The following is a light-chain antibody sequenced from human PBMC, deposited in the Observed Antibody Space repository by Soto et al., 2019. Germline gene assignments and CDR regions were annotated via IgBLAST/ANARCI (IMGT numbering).Light chain of an antibody. CDR2: DVT. CDR1: SSNIGAYNY. Sequence: QSALTQPRSVSGSPGQSVTISCTGASSNIGAYNYVSWYQQYPGNAPKVMIYDVTKRPSGVPDRFSGSKSGNTASLTISGLQAEDEGDYYCCSYARPTFYAFATGTKVTVL. V-gene: IGLV2-11*01. J-gene: IGLJ1*01. CDR3: CSYARPTFYA.